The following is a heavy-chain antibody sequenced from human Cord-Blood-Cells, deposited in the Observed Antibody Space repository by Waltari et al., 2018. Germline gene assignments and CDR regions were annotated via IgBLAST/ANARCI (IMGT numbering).Heavy chain of an antibody. J-gene: IGHJ3*01. V-gene: IGHV1-2*02. CDR2: INPTSGGT. CDR1: GYTFTGYY. CDR3: ARANWGRGDAFDV. Sequence: QVQLVQSGAEVKKPGASVKVSCKASGYTFTGYYMHWVRQAPGQGLEWMGWINPTSGGTNYAQKFQGRVTMTRDTSISTAYMELSRLRSDDTAVYYCARANWGRGDAFDVWGQGTMVTVSS. D-gene: IGHD7-27*01.